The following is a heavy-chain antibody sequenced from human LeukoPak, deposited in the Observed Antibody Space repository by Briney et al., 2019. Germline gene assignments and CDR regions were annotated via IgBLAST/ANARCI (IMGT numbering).Heavy chain of an antibody. CDR1: GGSISSYY. D-gene: IGHD3-10*01. V-gene: IGHV4-59*01. CDR2: IYYSGST. CDR3: ARVRRYYYGSGTGIQYMDV. Sequence: SETLSLTCTVSGGSISSYYWSWIRQPPGKGLEWIGCIYYSGSTNYNPSLKSRVTISVDTSKNQFSLKLSSVTAADTAVYYCARVRRYYYGSGTGIQYMDVWGKGTTVTVSS. J-gene: IGHJ6*03.